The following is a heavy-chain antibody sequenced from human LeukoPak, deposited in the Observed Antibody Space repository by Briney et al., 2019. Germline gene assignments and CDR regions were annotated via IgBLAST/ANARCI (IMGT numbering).Heavy chain of an antibody. J-gene: IGHJ4*02. V-gene: IGHV3-23*01. CDR3: AKGTSSSCYSAPNY. CDR1: RFTFSNYA. Sequence: GGSLRLSCAASRFTFSNYAMSWVRQAPGKGLEWVSAICSNDNNTYYANSVKGRFTISRDNSKNTLSLQLNSLRAEDTAVYYCAKGTSSSCYSAPNYWGQGTLVTVSS. D-gene: IGHD2-15*01. CDR2: ICSNDNNT.